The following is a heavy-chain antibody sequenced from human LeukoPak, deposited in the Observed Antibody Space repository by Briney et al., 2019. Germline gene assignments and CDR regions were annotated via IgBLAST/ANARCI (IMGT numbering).Heavy chain of an antibody. CDR2: ISTTGTTI. J-gene: IGHJ4*02. CDR1: GFIFSSYE. D-gene: IGHD5-24*01. Sequence: GGSLRLSCEASGFIFSSYEMNWVRQAPGKGLEWVSYISTTGTTIYYSDSVRGRFTISRDNARNSLFLQMNSLRAEDTAVYYCARGRRDGYSCWGQGTLVTVAS. V-gene: IGHV3-48*03. CDR3: ARGRRDGYSC.